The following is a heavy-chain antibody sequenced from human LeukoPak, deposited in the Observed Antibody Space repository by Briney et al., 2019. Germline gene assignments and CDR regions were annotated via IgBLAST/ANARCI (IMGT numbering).Heavy chain of an antibody. J-gene: IGHJ4*02. Sequence: GGSLRLSCAASGFTFSNYAMSWVRQAPGKGLEWVSAINGNGGGTYYADSVKGRFTISRDNSRNTLFLHMNTLRAEDTAVYYCAKPRVGGFIVVVPAAEDCWGQGTLVTVSS. CDR2: INGNGGGT. CDR1: GFTFSNYA. D-gene: IGHD2-2*01. CDR3: AKPRVGGFIVVVPAAEDC. V-gene: IGHV3-23*01.